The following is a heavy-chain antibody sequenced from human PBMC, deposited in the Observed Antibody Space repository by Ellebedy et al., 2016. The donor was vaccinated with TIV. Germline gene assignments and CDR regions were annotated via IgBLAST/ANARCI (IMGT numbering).Heavy chain of an antibody. CDR3: ARRGGDNWFDP. CDR2: ISNSGAT. V-gene: IGHV4-4*08. J-gene: IGHJ5*02. CDR1: GGSVSSDY. D-gene: IGHD3-16*01. Sequence: MPSETLSLTCTVSGGSVSSDYWNWIRQPPGKGLEWIGFISNSGATSYTPSLKSRVTISLDTSKTHLYLKLTSVTAADTAVYWCARRGGDNWFDPWGQGTLVTVSS.